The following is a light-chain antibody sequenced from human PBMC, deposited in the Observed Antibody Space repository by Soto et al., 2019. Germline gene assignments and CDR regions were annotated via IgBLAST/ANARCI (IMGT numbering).Light chain of an antibody. CDR1: QSVTSTY. V-gene: IGKV3-20*01. CDR2: GAS. Sequence: EMVLALSPGTLSLSPGERATLSCRASQSVTSTYLAWYQQKPGQAPRLLISGASSRATGVPDRFSGNGSGTDFTLTITGLEPEDFALYYCQQYGDSPITFGQGTRLEIK. CDR3: QQYGDSPIT. J-gene: IGKJ5*01.